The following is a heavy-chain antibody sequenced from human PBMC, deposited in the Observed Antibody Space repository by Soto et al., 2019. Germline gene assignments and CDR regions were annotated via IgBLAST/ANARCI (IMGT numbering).Heavy chain of an antibody. V-gene: IGHV1-69*13. CDR2: IIPIFGTA. J-gene: IGHJ6*02. Sequence: SVKVSCKASGGTFSSYAISWVRQAPGQGLEWMGGIIPIFGTANYAQKFQGRVTITADESTSTAYMELSSLRSEDTAVYYCASMEFVRPYYDFWSGYYNYYYGMDVWGQGTTVTVSS. D-gene: IGHD3-3*01. CDR3: ASMEFVRPYYDFWSGYYNYYYGMDV. CDR1: GGTFSSYA.